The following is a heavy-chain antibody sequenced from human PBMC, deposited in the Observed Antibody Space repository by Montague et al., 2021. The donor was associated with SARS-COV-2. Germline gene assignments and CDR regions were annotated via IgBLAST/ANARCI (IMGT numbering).Heavy chain of an antibody. CDR1: GFSLSTSGMC. CDR2: IDWDDDK. D-gene: IGHD6-13*01. Sequence: PALAKPTQTLTLTCTFSGFSLSTSGMCVSWIRQPPGKALEWLARIDWDDDKYYSTSLKTRLTISKDTSKNQMVLTMTNMDPVDTAMYYCARILVAAAGSPFDPWGQGTLVTVSS. J-gene: IGHJ5*02. CDR3: ARILVAAAGSPFDP. V-gene: IGHV2-70*11.